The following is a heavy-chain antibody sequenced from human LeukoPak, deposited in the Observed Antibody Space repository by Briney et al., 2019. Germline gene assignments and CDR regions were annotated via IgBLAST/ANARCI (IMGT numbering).Heavy chain of an antibody. CDR2: INPSGGST. CDR3: ARAHYGSGSYEFDYVFDY. J-gene: IGHJ4*02. CDR1: GYTFTSYY. D-gene: IGHD3-10*01. V-gene: IGHV1-46*01. Sequence: WASVKVSCKASGYTFTSYYMHWVRQAPGQGLEWMGIINPSGGSTSYAQKFQGRVTMTRDTSTSTVYMELSSLRSEDTAVYYCARAHYGSGSYEFDYVFDYWGQGTLVTVSS.